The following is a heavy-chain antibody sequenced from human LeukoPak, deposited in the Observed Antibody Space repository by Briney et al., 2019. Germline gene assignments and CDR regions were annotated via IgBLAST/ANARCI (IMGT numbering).Heavy chain of an antibody. CDR2: MNPNSGNT. D-gene: IGHD6-19*01. CDR1: GYTFTSYD. CDR3: ARGLSSSGWNPFDY. Sequence: GASVKVSCKASGYTFTSYDINWVRQATGQGLEWMGWMNPNSGNTGYAQKFQGRVTMTRNTSISTAYTELSSLRSEDTAVYYCARGLSSSGWNPFDYWGQGTLVTVSS. V-gene: IGHV1-8*01. J-gene: IGHJ4*02.